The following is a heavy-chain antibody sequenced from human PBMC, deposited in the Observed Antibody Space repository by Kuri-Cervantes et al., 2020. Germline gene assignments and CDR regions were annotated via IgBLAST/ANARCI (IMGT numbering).Heavy chain of an antibody. CDR1: GGSISSYY. CDR2: IYYSGST. V-gene: IGHV4-59*08. Sequence: SETLSLTCTVSGGSISSYYWSWVRQPPGKGLEWIGYIYYSGSTNYNPSLKSRVTISVDTSKNQFSLKLSSVTAADTAVYYCARGHLGSGSTPGGYWGQGTLVTVSS. CDR3: ARGHLGSGSTPGGY. J-gene: IGHJ4*02. D-gene: IGHD1-26*01.